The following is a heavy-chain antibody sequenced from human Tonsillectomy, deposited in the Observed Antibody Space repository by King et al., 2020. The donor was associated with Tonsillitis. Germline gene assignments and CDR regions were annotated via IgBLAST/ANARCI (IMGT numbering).Heavy chain of an antibody. V-gene: IGHV3-23*04. CDR1: GFTFSSYA. D-gene: IGHD3-10*01. CDR2: ISGSGGST. Sequence: VQLVESGGGLVQPGGSLRLSCAASGFTFSSYAMSWVRQAPGKGLEWVSGISGSGGSTYYADSVKGRFTISRDNSKNTPYLQVNSLRAEDTAVYYCAKDYCYASGGCFGYWGQGTLVTVSS. J-gene: IGHJ4*02. CDR3: AKDYCYASGGCFGY.